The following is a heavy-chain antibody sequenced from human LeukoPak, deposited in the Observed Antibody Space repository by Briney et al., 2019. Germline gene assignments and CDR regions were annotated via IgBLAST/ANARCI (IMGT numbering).Heavy chain of an antibody. V-gene: IGHV3-23*01. Sequence: GGSLRLSCAASGFTFSGYGMGWVRQAPGKGLEWVSAISGSGDNTFYAESVKGRFTISRDNSKNTMYLQMDSLRVDDTAVYHCAKDRTGTTGRDWLDPWGQGILVTVSS. CDR2: ISGSGDNT. CDR1: GFTFSGYG. CDR3: AKDRTGTTGRDWLDP. J-gene: IGHJ5*02. D-gene: IGHD1-1*01.